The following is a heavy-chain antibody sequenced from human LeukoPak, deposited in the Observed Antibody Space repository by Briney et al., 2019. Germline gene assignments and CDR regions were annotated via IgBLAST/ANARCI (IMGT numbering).Heavy chain of an antibody. CDR3: ARVGFWSGYATLYYFDY. CDR1: GYSLISGYY. CDR2: IHHSGST. Sequence: SETLSLTCAVSGYSLISGYYWGWIRQPPGKGLEWIGSIHHSGSTYYNPSLKSRVTLSVDTSNNQFSLKLSSVTAADPAVYHCARVGFWSGYATLYYFDYWGQGTLVTVSS. J-gene: IGHJ4*02. V-gene: IGHV4-38-2*01. D-gene: IGHD3-3*01.